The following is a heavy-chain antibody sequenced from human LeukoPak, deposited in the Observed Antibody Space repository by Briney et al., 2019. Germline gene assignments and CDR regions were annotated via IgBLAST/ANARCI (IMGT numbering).Heavy chain of an antibody. D-gene: IGHD2-15*01. V-gene: IGHV1-69*06. J-gene: IGHJ4*02. Sequence: ASVKVSCKASGYTFTSYAISWVRQAPGQGLEWMGGITPIFGTANYAQKFQGRVTITADKSTSTAYMELSSLRSEDTAVYYCARAGGYCSAGSCYSWLDYWGQGTLVTVSS. CDR2: ITPIFGTA. CDR3: ARAGGYCSAGSCYSWLDY. CDR1: GYTFTSYA.